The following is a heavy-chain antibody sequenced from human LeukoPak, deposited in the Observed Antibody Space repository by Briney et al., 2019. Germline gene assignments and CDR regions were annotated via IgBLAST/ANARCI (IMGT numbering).Heavy chain of an antibody. D-gene: IGHD6-19*01. CDR2: ISSSSSYI. J-gene: IGHJ6*04. CDR3: ARSGWYSDGMDV. Sequence: PGGSLRLSCAASGFTFSNYSMNWVRQAPGKGLEWVSSISSSSSYIYYADSVKGRFTISRDNAKNSLYLQMNSLRAEDTAVYYCARSGWYSDGMDVWGKGTTVTVSS. V-gene: IGHV3-21*01. CDR1: GFTFSNYS.